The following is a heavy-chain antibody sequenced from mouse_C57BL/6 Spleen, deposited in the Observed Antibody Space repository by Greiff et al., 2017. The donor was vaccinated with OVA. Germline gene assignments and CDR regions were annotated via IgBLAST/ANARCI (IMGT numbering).Heavy chain of an antibody. CDR2: ISDGGSYT. CDR1: GFTFSSYA. D-gene: IGHD1-1*01. CDR3: ARAYYGSSYVFDY. J-gene: IGHJ2*01. V-gene: IGHV5-4*03. Sequence: EVMLVESGGGLVKPGGSLKLSCAASGFTFSSYAMSWVRQTPEKRLEWVATISDGGSYTYYPDNVKGRFTISRDNAKNNLYLQMSHLKSEDTAMYYCARAYYGSSYVFDYWGQGTTLTVSS.